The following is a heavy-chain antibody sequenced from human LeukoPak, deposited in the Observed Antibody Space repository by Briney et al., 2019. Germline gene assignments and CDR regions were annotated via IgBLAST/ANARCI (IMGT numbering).Heavy chain of an antibody. CDR3: ARYYFTGSGYYHFDC. J-gene: IGHJ4*02. Sequence: GGSLRLSCAGSGFNFGNYAMGWVRQAPGKGLEWVSTISGSNVNTYYADSVKGRSTISRDNSMNTLYLQMSGLRADDTAIYYCARYYFTGSGYYHFDCWGQGTLVTVSS. CDR1: GFNFGNYA. D-gene: IGHD3-22*01. CDR2: ISGSNVNT. V-gene: IGHV3-23*01.